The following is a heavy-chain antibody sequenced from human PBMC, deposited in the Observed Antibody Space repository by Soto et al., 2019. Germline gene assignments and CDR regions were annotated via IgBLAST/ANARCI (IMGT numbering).Heavy chain of an antibody. CDR1: GGSFKSGSYS. CDR3: VRTDTPMGLMDI. J-gene: IGHJ3*02. D-gene: IGHD5-18*01. CDR2: VYHTGRT. Sequence: PSETLSLTCTVSGGSFKSGSYSWSWIRQPPGKGLEWIGYVYHTGRTSYNPSLKSRVSISMDTSKNQFSLKLSSVTAADTAVYYCVRTDTPMGLMDIWGQGTMVTVS. V-gene: IGHV4-61*01.